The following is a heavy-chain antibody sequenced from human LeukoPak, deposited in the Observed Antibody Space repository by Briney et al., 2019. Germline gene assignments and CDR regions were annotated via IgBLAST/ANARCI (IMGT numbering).Heavy chain of an antibody. V-gene: IGHV3-30*02. Sequence: PGGSLRLSCVASGFTFSNYGMHWVRQAPGKGLEWVAFIRYDESTKFYADSVKGRFTISIDNSKTTLYLQMNSLRAEDTAVYYCAKDLPAAYFDYWGQGTLVTVSS. CDR3: AKDLPAAYFDY. J-gene: IGHJ4*02. D-gene: IGHD2-2*01. CDR1: GFTFSNYG. CDR2: IRYDESTK.